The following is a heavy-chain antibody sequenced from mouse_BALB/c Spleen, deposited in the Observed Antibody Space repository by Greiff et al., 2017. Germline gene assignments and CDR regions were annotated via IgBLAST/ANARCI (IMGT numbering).Heavy chain of an antibody. D-gene: IGHD2-4*01. CDR2: IYPYNGGT. Sequence: VQLKQSGPELVKPGASVKISCKASGYTFTDYNMHWVKQSHGKSLEWIGYIYPYNGGTGYNQKFKSKATLTVDNSSSTAYMELRSLTSEDSAVYYCARGDDYDGGFAYWGQGTLVTVSA. CDR3: ARGDDYDGGFAY. V-gene: IGHV1S29*02. J-gene: IGHJ3*01. CDR1: GYTFTDYN.